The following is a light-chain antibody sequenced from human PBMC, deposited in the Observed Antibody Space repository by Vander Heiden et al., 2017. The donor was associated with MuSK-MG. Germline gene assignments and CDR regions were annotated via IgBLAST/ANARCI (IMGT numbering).Light chain of an antibody. CDR2: AAS. Sequence: DIQMTQSPSSLSASVGDRVTITCRASQSISSYLNWYQQKPGKAPKLLIYAASSLQSGVPSRFSGSGSGTDFTLTISRLLPEDFATYYCQQCDSTLITFGQGTRLEIK. CDR1: QSISSY. J-gene: IGKJ5*01. CDR3: QQCDSTLIT. V-gene: IGKV1-39*01.